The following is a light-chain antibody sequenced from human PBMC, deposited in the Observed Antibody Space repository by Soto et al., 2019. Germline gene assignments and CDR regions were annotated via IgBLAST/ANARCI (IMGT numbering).Light chain of an antibody. J-gene: IGKJ3*01. Sequence: EIIMTQSPATLSVSPGERATLSCRASQSVSSNLAWYRQRPGQAPRLLIYGTSTKATGIPDRFSGSGSGTEFTLTIRSLPSEDFAVYYCQQYDSWPPLFTFGPGTTVDLK. CDR1: QSVSSN. V-gene: IGKV3-15*01. CDR2: GTS. CDR3: QQYDSWPPLFT.